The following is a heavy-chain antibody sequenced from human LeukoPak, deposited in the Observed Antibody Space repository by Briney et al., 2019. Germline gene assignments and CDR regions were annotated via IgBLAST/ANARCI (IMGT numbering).Heavy chain of an antibody. D-gene: IGHD6-13*01. Sequence: GGSLRLSCAASGFTFSNAWMSWVRQAPGKGLEWVGRIKSKTDGGTTDYAAPVKGRFTISRDDSKNTLYLQMNSLKTEDTAVYYCTTDPTAAAYYYYMDVWGKGTTVTVSS. CDR2: IKSKTDGGTT. CDR3: TTDPTAAAYYYYMDV. J-gene: IGHJ6*03. V-gene: IGHV3-15*01. CDR1: GFTFSNAW.